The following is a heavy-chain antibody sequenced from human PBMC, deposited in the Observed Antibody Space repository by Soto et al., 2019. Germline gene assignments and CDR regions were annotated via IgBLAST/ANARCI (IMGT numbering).Heavy chain of an antibody. J-gene: IGHJ5*02. CDR3: ARDQRIVVVPAADRWFDP. CDR1: DGSISSYY. V-gene: IGHV4-59*01. D-gene: IGHD2-2*01. Sequence: SATLAHTCTVSDGSISSYYWSCIRQLPGKGLEWIGYIYYSGSTNYNPSLKSRVTISVDTSKNQFSLKLSSVTAADTAVYYCARDQRIVVVPAADRWFDPWGQGTLVTVSS. CDR2: IYYSGST.